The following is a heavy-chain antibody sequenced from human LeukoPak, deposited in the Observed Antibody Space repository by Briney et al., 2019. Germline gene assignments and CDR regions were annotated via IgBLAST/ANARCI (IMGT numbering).Heavy chain of an antibody. D-gene: IGHD3-3*01. Sequence: GASVKVSCKASGYTFTSYDINWVRQATGQGLEWMGWMNPNSGNTGYAQKFQGRVTITRNTSISAAYMELSSLRSEDTAVYYCARGDGRPYYDFWSGYRTYFDYWGQGTLVTVSS. CDR1: GYTFTSYD. J-gene: IGHJ4*02. CDR2: MNPNSGNT. V-gene: IGHV1-8*03. CDR3: ARGDGRPYYDFWSGYRTYFDY.